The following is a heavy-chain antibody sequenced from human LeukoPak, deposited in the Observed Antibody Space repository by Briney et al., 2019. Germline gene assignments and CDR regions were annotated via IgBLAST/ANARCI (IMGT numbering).Heavy chain of an antibody. Sequence: GGSLRLSCAASGFTFSSYAMHWVRQAPGKGLEWVSVTYSGGSTYYADSVKGRFTISRDNSNNTLYLQMNSLRAEDTAVYYCARGGNYFDYWGQGTLVTVSS. CDR3: ARGGNYFDY. V-gene: IGHV3-53*01. J-gene: IGHJ4*02. CDR1: GFTFSSYA. D-gene: IGHD1-26*01. CDR2: TYSGGST.